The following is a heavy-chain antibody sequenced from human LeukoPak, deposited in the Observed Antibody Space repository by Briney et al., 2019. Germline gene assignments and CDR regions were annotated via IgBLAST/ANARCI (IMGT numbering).Heavy chain of an antibody. D-gene: IGHD2-21*01. CDR3: ARSLWPEDY. V-gene: IGHV3-7*01. CDR1: GFAFSSYW. CDR2: INQDGNSQ. J-gene: IGHJ4*02. Sequence: GGSLRLSCEASGFAFSSYWPSGVRQAPGKGLEWVANINQDGNSQNYVDSVRGRFTISKDNAKNSVYLQMNSLRAEDTAVYYCARSLWPEDYWGQGILVTVSS.